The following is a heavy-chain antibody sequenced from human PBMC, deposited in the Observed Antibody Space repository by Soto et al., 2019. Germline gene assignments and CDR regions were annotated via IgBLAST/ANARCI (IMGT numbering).Heavy chain of an antibody. D-gene: IGHD6-13*01. Sequence: GGSLRLSCAASGFTLSSFDMNWVRQAPGKGLEWISVISGSGHTIYYADSVKGRFTISRDNSKNSLFLQMNSLRAEDTAVYYCAKAAASYYYYGMDVWGQGTTVTVSS. CDR3: AKAAASYYYYGMDV. V-gene: IGHV3-48*01. CDR2: ISGSGHTI. CDR1: GFTLSSFD. J-gene: IGHJ6*02.